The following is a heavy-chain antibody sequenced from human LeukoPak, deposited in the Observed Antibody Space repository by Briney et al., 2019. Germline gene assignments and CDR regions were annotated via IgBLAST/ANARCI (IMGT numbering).Heavy chain of an antibody. Sequence: GGSLRLSCAASGFTFSSYAMSWVRQAPGKGLEWVSAISGSGGSTYYADSVKGRFTISRDNSKNTLYLQMSSLRAEDTAVYYCATPGGRRTSSFDYWGQGTLVTVSS. CDR3: ATPGGRRTSSFDY. D-gene: IGHD2-15*01. V-gene: IGHV3-23*01. CDR1: GFTFSSYA. J-gene: IGHJ4*02. CDR2: ISGSGGST.